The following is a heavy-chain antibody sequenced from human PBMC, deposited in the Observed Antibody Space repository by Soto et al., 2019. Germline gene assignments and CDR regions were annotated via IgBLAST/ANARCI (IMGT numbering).Heavy chain of an antibody. V-gene: IGHV1-18*01. D-gene: IGHD3-22*01. CDR1: GYTFTSYG. Sequence: VASVKVSCKASGYTFTSYGISWVRQAPGQGLEWMGWISAYNGNTNYARKLQGRVTMTTDTSTSTAYMELRSLRSDDTAVYYCARDTTYYYDSSGYWPVAYYYYGMDVWGQGTTVTV. CDR3: ARDTTYYYDSSGYWPVAYYYYGMDV. J-gene: IGHJ6*02. CDR2: ISAYNGNT.